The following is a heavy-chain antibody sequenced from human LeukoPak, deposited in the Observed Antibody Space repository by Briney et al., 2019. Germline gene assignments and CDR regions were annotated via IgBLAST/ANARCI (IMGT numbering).Heavy chain of an antibody. V-gene: IGHV3-73*01. CDR3: ADPPNADY. Sequence: PGGSLRLSXAASGFTFSGSAMHRVRQASGKGLEWVGRIRSKANSYATAYAASVKGRFTISRDDSKNTAYLQMNSLRVEDTAVYFCADPPNADYWGQGTLVTVSS. J-gene: IGHJ4*02. CDR2: IRSKANSYAT. D-gene: IGHD4/OR15-4a*01. CDR1: GFTFSGSA.